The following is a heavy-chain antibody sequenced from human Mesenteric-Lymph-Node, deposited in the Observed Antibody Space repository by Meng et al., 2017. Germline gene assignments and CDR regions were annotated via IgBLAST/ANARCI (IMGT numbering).Heavy chain of an antibody. CDR1: GGSISSYY. Sequence: SETLSLTCTVSGGSISSYYWSWIRQPAGKGLEWIGRIYTSGSTNYNPSLKSRVTMSVDTSKNQFSLKLSSVTAADTAVYYCARVMREMATIPFYYYYGMDVWGQGTTVTVSS. D-gene: IGHD5-24*01. V-gene: IGHV4-4*07. J-gene: IGHJ6*02. CDR3: ARVMREMATIPFYYYYGMDV. CDR2: IYTSGST.